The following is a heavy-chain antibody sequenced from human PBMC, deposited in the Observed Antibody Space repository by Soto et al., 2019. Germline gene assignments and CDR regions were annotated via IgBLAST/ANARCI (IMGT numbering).Heavy chain of an antibody. V-gene: IGHV3-21*01. J-gene: IGHJ4*02. CDR1: GFTFSSYS. CDR2: ISSSSTYI. Sequence: EVQLVESGGGLVKPGGSLRLSCVASGFTFSSYSMNWVRQAPGKGLEWVSAISSSSTYIYYADSVKGRFTISRDNAKNSRYLQMNSLRVDDTAVYYCARIVGGQIPQYFDYWGQGTLVTVSS. D-gene: IGHD1-26*01. CDR3: ARIVGGQIPQYFDY.